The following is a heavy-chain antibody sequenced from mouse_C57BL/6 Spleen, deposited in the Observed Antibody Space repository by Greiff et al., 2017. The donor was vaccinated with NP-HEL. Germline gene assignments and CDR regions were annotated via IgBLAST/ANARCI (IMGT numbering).Heavy chain of an antibody. J-gene: IGHJ2*01. V-gene: IGHV5-17*01. D-gene: IGHD1-1*01. CDR2: ISSGSSTI. CDR3: ARLNYYGSSHFDY. Sequence: EVMLVESGGGLVKPGGSLKLSCAASGFTFSDYGMHWVRQAPEKGLEWVAYISSGSSTIYYADTVKGRFTISRDNAKNTLFLQMTSLRSEDTAMYYCARLNYYGSSHFDYWGQGTTLTVSS. CDR1: GFTFSDYG.